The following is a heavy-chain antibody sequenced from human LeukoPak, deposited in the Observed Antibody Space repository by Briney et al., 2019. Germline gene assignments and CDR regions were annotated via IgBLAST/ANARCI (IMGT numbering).Heavy chain of an antibody. CDR2: IHDTGST. CDR1: GGSLSSHY. V-gene: IGHV4-59*11. CDR3: ARFSSGCSTSSCYLTY. Sequence: PSETLSLTCSVSGGSLSSHYWSWIPQPPGKGLELIGHIHDTGSTFYNPSLRGRVTISLDTSNNQFSLKLTSMTAADTAVYYCARFSSGCSTSSCYLTYWGQGTLVTVS. D-gene: IGHD2-2*01. J-gene: IGHJ4*02.